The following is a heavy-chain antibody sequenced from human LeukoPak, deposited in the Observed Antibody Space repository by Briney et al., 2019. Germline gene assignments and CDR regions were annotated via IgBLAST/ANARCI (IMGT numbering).Heavy chain of an antibody. CDR3: ARDPRDGYGHLDY. CDR2: IYSDGDT. V-gene: IGHV3-66*02. CDR1: GFTFSGNH. Sequence: PGGSLRLSCVVSGFTFSGNHMNWVRQAPGKGLEWVSAIYSDGDTYYADSVRGRFAISRDNSKNTLYLQMNSLKPEDTAVYYCARDPRDGYGHLDYWGQGTLVTVSS. J-gene: IGHJ4*02. D-gene: IGHD5-24*01.